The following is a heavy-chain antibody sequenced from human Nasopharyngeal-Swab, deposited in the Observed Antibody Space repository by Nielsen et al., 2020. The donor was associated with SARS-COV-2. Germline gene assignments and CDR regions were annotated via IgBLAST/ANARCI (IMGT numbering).Heavy chain of an antibody. Sequence: GESLKISCAASGFTFSSYAMSWVRQAPGKGLGWVSAISGSGGGTYYADSVKGRFTISRDNSKNTLYLQMNSLRAEDTAVYYCAKKLENILRYFDWLLDAFDIWGQGTMVTVSS. J-gene: IGHJ3*02. V-gene: IGHV3-23*01. CDR3: AKKLENILRYFDWLLDAFDI. CDR1: GFTFSSYA. CDR2: ISGSGGGT. D-gene: IGHD3-9*01.